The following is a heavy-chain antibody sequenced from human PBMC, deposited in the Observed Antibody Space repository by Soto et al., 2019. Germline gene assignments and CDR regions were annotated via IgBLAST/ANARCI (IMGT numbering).Heavy chain of an antibody. Sequence: QVQLQESGPGLVNPSQTLSLTCTVSGGSISSDDYFWSWIRQHPGKGLEWIGYIYYRGTTYYNPSLKSRASTSVDTSKNQFSLKLNSVTAADTAVYYCARLGNYYDSGGFYMGGLDYWGQGTLVTVSS. CDR3: ARLGNYYDSGGFYMGGLDY. D-gene: IGHD3-22*01. CDR1: GGSISSDDYF. CDR2: IYYRGTT. V-gene: IGHV4-31*03. J-gene: IGHJ4*02.